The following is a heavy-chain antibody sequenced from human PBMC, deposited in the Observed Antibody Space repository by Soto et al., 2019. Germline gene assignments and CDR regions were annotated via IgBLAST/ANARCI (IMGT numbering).Heavy chain of an antibody. D-gene: IGHD2-2*01. Sequence: PGGSLRLSCAASGFTFSSYAMHWVRQAPGKGLEWVAVISYDGSNKYYAVSVKGRFTISRDNSKNTLYLQMNSLRAEDTAVYYCARDRVVPAATLGYYYYGMDVWGQGTTVTVSS. CDR3: ARDRVVPAATLGYYYYGMDV. CDR2: ISYDGSNK. J-gene: IGHJ6*02. CDR1: GFTFSSYA. V-gene: IGHV3-30-3*01.